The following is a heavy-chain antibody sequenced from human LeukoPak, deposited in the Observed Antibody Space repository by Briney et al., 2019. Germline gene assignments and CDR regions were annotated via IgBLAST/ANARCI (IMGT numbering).Heavy chain of an antibody. CDR1: GYTFGNYW. V-gene: IGHV5-51*01. Sequence: GESLKISSQTSGYTFGNYWIGWARQQSGKGLEWMGIIYGDDFDTRYSPSFQGQVTISADKSNRTAYLHCRSPKASDTAIYFCARSEWLLPRGGFDFWGQGTRVVVSS. D-gene: IGHD3-3*01. CDR3: ARSEWLLPRGGFDF. CDR2: IYGDDFDT. J-gene: IGHJ4*02.